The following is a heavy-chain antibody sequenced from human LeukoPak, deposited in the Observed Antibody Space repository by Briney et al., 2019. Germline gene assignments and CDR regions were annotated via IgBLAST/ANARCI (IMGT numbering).Heavy chain of an antibody. V-gene: IGHV1-18*01. J-gene: IGHJ6*03. Sequence: ASVKVSCKASGYTFTSYGISWVRQAPGQGLEWMGWISAYNGNTNYAQKLQGRVTMTRNTSISTAYMELSSLRSEDTAVYHCARLRYSSSWYNYYYYYMDVWGKGTTVTVSS. D-gene: IGHD6-13*01. CDR2: ISAYNGNT. CDR1: GYTFTSYG. CDR3: ARLRYSSSWYNYYYYYMDV.